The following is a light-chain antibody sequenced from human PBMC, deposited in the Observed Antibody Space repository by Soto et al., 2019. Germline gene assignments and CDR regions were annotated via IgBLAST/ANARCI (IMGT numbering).Light chain of an antibody. Sequence: DIVMTQFPDSLTVPLGERATINCKSSQSVLYSSNNKSYLAWYQHKPGQPPKVLIYWASTRESGVPDRFSGSGSGTDFTLTIRRLQADDVAVYYCQQYYTNPYTVGRGTKLEIK. J-gene: IGKJ2*01. CDR3: QQYYTNPYT. CDR1: QSVLYSSNNKSY. V-gene: IGKV4-1*01. CDR2: WAS.